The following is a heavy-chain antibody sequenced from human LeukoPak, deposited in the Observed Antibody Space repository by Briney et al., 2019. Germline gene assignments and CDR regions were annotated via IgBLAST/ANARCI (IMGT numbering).Heavy chain of an antibody. CDR3: AKIFTENSSYFSEY. V-gene: IGHV4-59*01. J-gene: IGHJ4*02. CDR2: IYSSGST. D-gene: IGHD3-22*01. CDR1: GGSISTSY. Sequence: SETLSLTCTVSGGSISTSYWSWIRQPPGKGLEWIGYIYSSGSTNYNPSLKSRVTISVDTSKNQFSLKLSSVTAADTAVYYCAKIFTENSSYFSEYWGQGTLVTVSS.